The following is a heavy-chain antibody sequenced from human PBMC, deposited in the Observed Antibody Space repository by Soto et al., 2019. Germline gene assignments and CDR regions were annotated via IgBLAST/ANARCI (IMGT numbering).Heavy chain of an antibody. CDR1: GGSFSGYY. V-gene: IGHV4-34*01. Sequence: SETLSLTCAVYGGSFSGYYWSWIRQPPGKGLEWIGEINHSGSTNYNPSLKSRVTISVDTSKNQFSLKLSSVTAADTAVYYCARAHGGIRYNSSPGPYYFDYWGQGTLVTVSS. D-gene: IGHD6-6*01. J-gene: IGHJ4*02. CDR2: INHSGST. CDR3: ARAHGGIRYNSSPGPYYFDY.